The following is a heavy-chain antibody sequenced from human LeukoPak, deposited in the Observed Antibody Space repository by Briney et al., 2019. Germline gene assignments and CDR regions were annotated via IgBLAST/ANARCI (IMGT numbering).Heavy chain of an antibody. CDR1: GGTFSSYA. CDR3: ATTLGYCSSTSCSWGH. V-gene: IGHV1-69*01. D-gene: IGHD2-2*01. J-gene: IGHJ4*02. Sequence: SVKVSCKASGGTFSSYAISWVRQAPGQGLEWMGGIIPIFGTANYAQKFQGRVTITADESTSTAYMEPSSLRSEDTAVYYCATTLGYCSSTSCSWGHWGRGTLVTVSS. CDR2: IIPIFGTA.